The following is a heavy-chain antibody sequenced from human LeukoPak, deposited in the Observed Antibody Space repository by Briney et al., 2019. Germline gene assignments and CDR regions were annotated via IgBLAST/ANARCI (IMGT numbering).Heavy chain of an antibody. CDR2: IYYSGST. CDR1: GGSISSSSYY. V-gene: IGHV4-39*07. CDR3: ARRLRNRRSTRIDY. J-gene: IGHJ4*02. Sequence: SETLSLTCTVSGGSISSSSYYWGWIRQPPGKGLEWIGSIYYSGSTYYNPSLKSRVTISVDTSKNQFSLKLSSVTAADTAVYYCARRLRNRRSTRIDYWGQGTLVTVSS. D-gene: IGHD2-2*01.